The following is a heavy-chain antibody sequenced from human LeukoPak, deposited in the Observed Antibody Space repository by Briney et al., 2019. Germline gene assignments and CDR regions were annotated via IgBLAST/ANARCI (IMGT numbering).Heavy chain of an antibody. Sequence: GGSLRLSCAASGFTFSSYSTNWVRQAPGKGLEWVSSISSSSSYIYYADSVKGRFTISRDNAKNSLYLQMNSLRAEDSAVYYCARGRYGDYSHDAFDIWGQGTMVTVSS. J-gene: IGHJ3*02. CDR1: GFTFSSYS. D-gene: IGHD4-17*01. CDR3: ARGRYGDYSHDAFDI. V-gene: IGHV3-21*01. CDR2: ISSSSSYI.